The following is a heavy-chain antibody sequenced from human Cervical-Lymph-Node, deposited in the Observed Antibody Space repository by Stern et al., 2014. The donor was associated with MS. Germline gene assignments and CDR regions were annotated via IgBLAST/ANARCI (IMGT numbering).Heavy chain of an antibody. CDR2: LTPNSDDP. Sequence: QVQLVQSGAKMKKPGASVRVSCKASGYDFTGFFIHWVRQVPGKGLEWMGRLTPNSDDPTYAQNCHDRVTQTRDSSIGTGFLEFIRLTSADTAVYYCAREATRIIVGIDYWGQGTPVTVSS. D-gene: IGHD2/OR15-2a*01. J-gene: IGHJ4*02. V-gene: IGHV1-2*06. CDR3: AREATRIIVGIDY. CDR1: GYDFTGFF.